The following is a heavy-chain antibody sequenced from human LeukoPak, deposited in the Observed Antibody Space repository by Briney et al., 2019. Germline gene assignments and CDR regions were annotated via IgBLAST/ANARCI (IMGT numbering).Heavy chain of an antibody. CDR3: ARETRTDAFDI. CDR1: GFTVSINY. CDR2: IYSGGST. J-gene: IGHJ3*02. V-gene: IGHV3-53*01. Sequence: GGSLRLSCAASGFTVSINYMSWVRQAPGKGLEWVSVIYSGGSTYYADSVKGRFTISRDNSKNTLYLQMNSLRAEDTAVYYCARETRTDAFDIWGQGTMVTVSS. D-gene: IGHD1-14*01.